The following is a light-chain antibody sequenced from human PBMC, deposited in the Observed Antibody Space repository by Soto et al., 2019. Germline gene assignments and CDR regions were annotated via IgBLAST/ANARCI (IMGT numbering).Light chain of an antibody. CDR2: DAS. CDR1: QGISNY. CDR3: QNYNSAPFT. J-gene: IGKJ3*01. V-gene: IGKV1-27*01. Sequence: DTQMTQSPSSLSASVGDRVTITCRASQGISNYLAWYQQKPGKVPKLLIYDASTLQSGVPSRFSGSGSGTDFTLTISSLQSEDVATYYCQNYNSAPFTFGPGTKVDIK.